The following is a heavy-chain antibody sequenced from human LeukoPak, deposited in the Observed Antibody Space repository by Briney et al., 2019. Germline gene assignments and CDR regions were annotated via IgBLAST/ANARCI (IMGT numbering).Heavy chain of an antibody. D-gene: IGHD3-10*01. V-gene: IGHV3-23*01. CDR1: GFTFSSYA. J-gene: IGHJ4*02. CDR3: AKSRSAMVRGVIEY. CDR2: ISGSGGST. Sequence: PGGSLRLSCAASGFTFSSYAMSWVRQAPGKGLEWVSAISGSGGSTYYADSVKGRFTISRDNSKGTVYLQMDSLRAEDTATYYCAKSRSAMVRGVIEYWGQGPLGTVSS.